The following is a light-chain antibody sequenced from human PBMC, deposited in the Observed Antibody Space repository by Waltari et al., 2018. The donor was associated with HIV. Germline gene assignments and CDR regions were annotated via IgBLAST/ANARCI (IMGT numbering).Light chain of an antibody. CDR2: AAS. J-gene: IGKJ3*01. V-gene: IGKV1-39*01. CDR3: QQTFSPPLT. CDR1: QIITRC. Sequence: DIQLTQSPSSLSASIGDRVTMTCRASQIITRCLNWYRQTPGKAPELLIYAASVLHSGVPSRFSASGSGTDYTLTISSVQPEDFATYFCQQTFSPPLTFGPGTKVDVK.